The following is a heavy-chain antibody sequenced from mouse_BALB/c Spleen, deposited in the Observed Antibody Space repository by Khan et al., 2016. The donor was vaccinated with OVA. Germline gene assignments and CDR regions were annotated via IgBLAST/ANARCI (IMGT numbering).Heavy chain of an antibody. CDR2: IYPGNNDT. V-gene: IGHV1-5*01. Sequence: EVQLQQSGTVLARPGASVTMSCKASGYIFTSYLIHWVKQRPGQGLEWIGDIYPGNNDTTYNQKFKDKDKLNATPSASTAYMERSSLTNEDAAVYYCTRGGYRSFAYWGQGNLVTVSA. D-gene: IGHD2-14*01. CDR3: TRGGYRSFAY. CDR1: GYIFTSYL. J-gene: IGHJ3*01.